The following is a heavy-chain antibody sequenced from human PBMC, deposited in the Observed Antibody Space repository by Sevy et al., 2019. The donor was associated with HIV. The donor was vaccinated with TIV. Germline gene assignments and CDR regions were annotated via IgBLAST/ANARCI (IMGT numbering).Heavy chain of an antibody. V-gene: IGHV3-23*01. CDR1: GFTFSSYG. J-gene: IGHJ6*02. Sequence: GGSLRLSCEASGFTFSSYGMTWVRQAPGKGLEWVSAISGSGGSTYYADSVKGRFTISRDISKNMLYVQMNSLRAEDTAVYYCAKGTMPYYYYYYDMDVWGQGTTVTVSS. CDR2: ISGSGGST. D-gene: IGHD2-2*01. CDR3: AKGTMPYYYYYYDMDV.